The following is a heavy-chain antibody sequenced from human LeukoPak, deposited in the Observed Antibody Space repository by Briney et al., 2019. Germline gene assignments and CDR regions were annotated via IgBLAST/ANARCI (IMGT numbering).Heavy chain of an antibody. Sequence: GAAVNVSCKSSGYTFTSYDINWVRQATGQGLEWVGWMNPNSGNTGYAQKFQDRVTMTRNNSISTAYMELSSLRSEDTAVYYCARSAIGGLRYAFDIWGQGTMVTVSS. V-gene: IGHV1-8*01. J-gene: IGHJ3*02. CDR2: MNPNSGNT. CDR3: ARSAIGGLRYAFDI. CDR1: GYTFTSYD. D-gene: IGHD3-10*01.